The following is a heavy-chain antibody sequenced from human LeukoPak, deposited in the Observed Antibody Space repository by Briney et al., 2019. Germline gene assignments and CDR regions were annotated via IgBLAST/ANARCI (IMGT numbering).Heavy chain of an antibody. V-gene: IGHV4-39*01. CDR2: LYYSGSN. J-gene: IGHJ4*02. D-gene: IGHD3-10*01. Sequence: SETLSLTCTVSVGSLSSRGYYCSWIRQPPGKGLEWIGSLYYSGSNYYNPSFKSGVTISVDMPKNQFFLKLTAVTAADTAVYYCARLQGSGRPPLDYWGRGTLVSVSS. CDR3: ARLQGSGRPPLDY. CDR1: VGSLSSRGYY.